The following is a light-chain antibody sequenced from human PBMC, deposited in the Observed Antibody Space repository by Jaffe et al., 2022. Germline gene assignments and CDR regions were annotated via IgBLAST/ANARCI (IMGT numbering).Light chain of an antibody. J-gene: IGKJ1*01. CDR3: QRYNDAPWT. CDR1: QGISKY. V-gene: IGKV1-27*01. Sequence: DIQMTQSPSSLSASVGDRVTITCRASQGISKYLAWYQQKPGKVPKLLIYAASTLQSGVPSRFSGSGSGTDFTLTISSLQPEDVATYYCQRYNDAPWTFGQGTEVEIK. CDR2: AAS.